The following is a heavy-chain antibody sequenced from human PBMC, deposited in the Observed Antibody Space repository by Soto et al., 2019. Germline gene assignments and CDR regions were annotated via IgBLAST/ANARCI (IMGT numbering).Heavy chain of an antibody. CDR3: ARGYCSITSCSNWLDP. CDR2: ISDGGST. CDR1: GGSIYTYY. Sequence: PSETLSLTCNVSGGSIYTYYWNWIRQSPGKGLEWIGYISDGGSTNYNPSLKSRVTISVDTSKNQFSLKLSSVTAADTAVYYCARGYCSITSCSNWLDPWGQGTLVTVSS. D-gene: IGHD2-2*01. V-gene: IGHV4-59*12. J-gene: IGHJ5*02.